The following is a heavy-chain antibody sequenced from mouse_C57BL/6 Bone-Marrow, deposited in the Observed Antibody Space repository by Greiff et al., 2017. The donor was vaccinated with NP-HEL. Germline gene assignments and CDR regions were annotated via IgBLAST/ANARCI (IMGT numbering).Heavy chain of an antibody. Sequence: VQLQESGAELVRPGTSVKVSCKASGYAFTNYLIEWVKQRPGQGLEWIGVINPGSGGNNYNEKFKGKATLTEDKSSSTAYMELRSLTSEDSAVYYCTRRVRDFDYWGQGTTLTVSS. CDR1: GYAFTNYL. V-gene: IGHV1-54*01. CDR2: INPGSGGN. J-gene: IGHJ2*01. D-gene: IGHD2-1*01. CDR3: TRRVRDFDY.